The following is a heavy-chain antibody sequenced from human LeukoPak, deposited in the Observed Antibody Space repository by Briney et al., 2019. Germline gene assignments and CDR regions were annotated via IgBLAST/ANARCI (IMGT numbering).Heavy chain of an antibody. J-gene: IGHJ4*02. CDR3: AREKIEDGTDFDH. CDR1: GFTFSSYG. CDR2: IWYDGSNK. D-gene: IGHD5-24*01. Sequence: PGRSLRLSCAASGFTFSSYGMYWVRQPPGKGLEWVAVIWYDGSNKVYADSVKDRFTISRDNSKNTLYLQMTNLRAEDTGVYYCAREKIEDGTDFDHWGQGTLVTVSS. V-gene: IGHV3-33*07.